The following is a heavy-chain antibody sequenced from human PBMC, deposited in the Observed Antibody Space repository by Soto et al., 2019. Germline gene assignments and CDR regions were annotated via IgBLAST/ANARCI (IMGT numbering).Heavy chain of an antibody. Sequence: GGSMRLSCAASGFTFSSYSMNWVRQDTGKGLEWVSSSSSSSTYIYYADSVKGRFTISRDNAKNTLYLQMNSLRAEDTAVYYCVRDMQLWRLDSWGQGTLVTVSS. CDR2: SSSSSTYI. CDR3: VRDMQLWRLDS. CDR1: GFTFSSYS. V-gene: IGHV3-21*01. J-gene: IGHJ4*02. D-gene: IGHD2-21*01.